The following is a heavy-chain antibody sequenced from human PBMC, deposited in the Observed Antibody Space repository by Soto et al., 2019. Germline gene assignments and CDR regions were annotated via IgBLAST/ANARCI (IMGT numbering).Heavy chain of an antibody. CDR1: AYTFTEYG. J-gene: IGHJ3*01. V-gene: IGHV1-18*01. CDR3: ARRKGQWSDAFEF. D-gene: IGHD2-8*01. CDR2: INTYNGDT. Sequence: QVRLVQSGAEVKKPGASVKVSCRASAYTFTEYGVTWVRQAPGQGLEWMGWINTYNGDTKYAQKFQGRVTMTTDTSTSTAYMELRSLRSDDTAVYYCARRKGQWSDAFEFWGQGTMVIVSS.